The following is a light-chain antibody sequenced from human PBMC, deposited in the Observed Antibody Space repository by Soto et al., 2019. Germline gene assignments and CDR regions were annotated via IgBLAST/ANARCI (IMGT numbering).Light chain of an antibody. CDR1: QSLQHNNGSTL. CDR3: MQALQTPRT. CDR2: LAS. J-gene: IGKJ1*01. Sequence: EIVMTQSPLSLTVTPGEPASISCKSSQSLQHNNGSTLLDWYMQKPGQSPQLLIYLASRRAPGAPDRVSGSGSGTDFTLRISTVEADDAAIYYCMQALQTPRTFGQGTKVDIK. V-gene: IGKV2-28*01.